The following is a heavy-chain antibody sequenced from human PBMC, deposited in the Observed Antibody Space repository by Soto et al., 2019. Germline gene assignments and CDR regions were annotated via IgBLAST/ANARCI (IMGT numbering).Heavy chain of an antibody. CDR2: IYYTGST. V-gene: IGHV4-59*12. CDR1: GGSISGYY. J-gene: IGHJ6*02. D-gene: IGHD3-22*01. Sequence: SETLSLTCTVSGGSISGYYWSWIRQPPGKRLEWIGYIYYTGSTNYNPSLRSRVTISIDTSKNQFSLQLSSVTAADTAVYYCARDPIRGNYYYDSSGYYVYYYGTDVWGQGTTVTVSS. CDR3: ARDPIRGNYYYDSSGYYVYYYGTDV.